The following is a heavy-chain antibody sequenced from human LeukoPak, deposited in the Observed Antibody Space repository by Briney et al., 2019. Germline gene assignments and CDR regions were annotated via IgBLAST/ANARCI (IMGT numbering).Heavy chain of an antibody. V-gene: IGHV1-46*01. J-gene: IGHJ4*02. Sequence: ASVKVSCKASGYTFPSYFMHWVRQAPGQGLEWMGIINPTGGSTTYAQKFQGRVTMTRDASTSTVYMELSSLRSDDTAVYYCARTAARRFDYWGQGTLVTVSS. CDR3: ARTAARRFDY. CDR2: INPTGGST. D-gene: IGHD6-6*01. CDR1: GYTFPSYF.